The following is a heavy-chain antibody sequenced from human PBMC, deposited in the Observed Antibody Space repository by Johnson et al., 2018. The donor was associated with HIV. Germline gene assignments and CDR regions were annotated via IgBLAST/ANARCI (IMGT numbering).Heavy chain of an antibody. D-gene: IGHD2-2*02. Sequence: VQLVESGGGLVQPGGSLRLSCAGTGFTVSSNYMYWVRQAPGKGLVWVSRINSDGSSTSYADSVKGRFTISRDTAKNTLYLQMNSLRAEDTAVYYCARPNCLYENDAFDIWGQGTMVTVSS. CDR2: INSDGSST. V-gene: IGHV3-74*02. CDR1: GFTVSSNY. CDR3: ARPNCLYENDAFDI. J-gene: IGHJ3*02.